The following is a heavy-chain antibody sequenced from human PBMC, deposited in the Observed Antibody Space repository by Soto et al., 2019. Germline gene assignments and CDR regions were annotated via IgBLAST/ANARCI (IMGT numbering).Heavy chain of an antibody. D-gene: IGHD5-12*01. V-gene: IGHV5-51*01. Sequence: GESLKISCKGSGYSFTSYWIGWVRQMPGKGLEWMGTIYPGDSNTRYSPSFQGQVTISADKSISTAYLPWSRLKASYTAMYYCVRVGQGAMSTITPYCIYGMDVWGQGTMVTVSS. J-gene: IGHJ6*02. CDR1: GYSFTSYW. CDR3: VRVGQGAMSTITPYCIYGMDV. CDR2: IYPGDSNT.